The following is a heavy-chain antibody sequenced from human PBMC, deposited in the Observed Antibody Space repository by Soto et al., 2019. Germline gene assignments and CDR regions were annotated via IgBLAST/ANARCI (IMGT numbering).Heavy chain of an antibody. CDR3: AREVPYGYSRFDY. D-gene: IGHD5-18*01. CDR2: VNAGNDNT. Sequence: QFHLVQSGAEVKNPGASVKVSCKTSESPFTNNVIHWVRQAPGQRLEWMGWVNAGNDNTKWSREFQGRLTLTKDTSATTAYMELSSLTSEDTAIYFCAREVPYGYSRFDYWGQGTLVTVSS. J-gene: IGHJ4*02. V-gene: IGHV1-3*01. CDR1: ESPFTNNV.